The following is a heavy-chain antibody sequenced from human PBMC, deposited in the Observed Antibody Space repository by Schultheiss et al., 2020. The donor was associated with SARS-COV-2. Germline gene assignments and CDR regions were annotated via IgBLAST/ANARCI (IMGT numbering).Heavy chain of an antibody. D-gene: IGHD1-26*01. V-gene: IGHV3-30-3*01. Sequence: GGSLRLSCVASGFTFRSHAMHWVRQAPGKGLEWVAVISDDGTNKYYADSVKGRFTISRDNSRNTLFLQMDRLRAEDTAVYYCARDPLGGATYWFDAWGQGTLVTVSS. CDR3: ARDPLGGATYWFDA. J-gene: IGHJ5*02. CDR1: GFTFRSHA. CDR2: ISDDGTNK.